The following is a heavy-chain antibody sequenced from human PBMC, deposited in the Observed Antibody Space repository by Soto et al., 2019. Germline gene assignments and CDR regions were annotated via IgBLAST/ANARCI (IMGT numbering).Heavy chain of an antibody. J-gene: IGHJ5*02. CDR1: GGSISKFY. V-gene: IGHV4-4*07. D-gene: IGHD3-10*01. CDR3: VRDGSKTLRDWFDP. CDR2: VYATGTT. Sequence: LETLSLTCSVSGGSISKFYWSWIRKTAGKGLEWMGRVYATGTTDYNPSLRSRVAMSVDISRKTFSLRLTSVTAADTGMYYCVRDGSKTLRDWFDPWGQGKLVTVSS.